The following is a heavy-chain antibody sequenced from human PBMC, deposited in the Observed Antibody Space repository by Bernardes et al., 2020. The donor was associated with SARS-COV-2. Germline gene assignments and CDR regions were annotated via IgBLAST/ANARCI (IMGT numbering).Heavy chain of an antibody. J-gene: IGHJ4*02. V-gene: IGHV4-34*01. Sequence: SETLSLTCAVYGGSFSGYYWNWIRQPPGKGLEWIGEINHSGSTNYNPSLKSRVTMSVDTSKNQFSLKVTSMTAADTAVYYCARGGGKALAYWGQGILVTVSS. CDR2: INHSGST. D-gene: IGHD2-15*01. CDR1: GGSFSGYY. CDR3: ARGGGKALAY.